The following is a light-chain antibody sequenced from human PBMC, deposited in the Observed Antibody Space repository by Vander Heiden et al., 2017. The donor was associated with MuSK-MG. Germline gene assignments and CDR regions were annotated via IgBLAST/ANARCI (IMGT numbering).Light chain of an antibody. CDR3: QHYGNSPT. V-gene: IGKV3-20*01. CDR1: QGINRAL. J-gene: IGKJ1*01. CDR2: GAS. Sequence: EIVLTQSPGTLSLSPGERATLSCRASQGINRALLAWYRQKPGQAPRLLIYGASSRATGIADRLSGSGSGTDFTLTISRLEPEDFAVYYCQHYGNSPTFGQGTKVEIK.